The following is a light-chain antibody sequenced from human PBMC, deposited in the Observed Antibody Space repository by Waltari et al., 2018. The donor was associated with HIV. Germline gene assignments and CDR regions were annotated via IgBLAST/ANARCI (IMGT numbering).Light chain of an antibody. CDR3: SSFTSSDTPVV. Sequence: QPASVSGSPGQSITISCTGTTSDVGGYDYVSWYQQHPGKVPKLIIYEVTNRPSGVSNRFSGSKSGNTASLTISGLQPEDEADYYCSSFTSSDTPVVFGGGTKLTVL. J-gene: IGLJ2*01. CDR2: EVT. CDR1: TSDVGGYDY. V-gene: IGLV2-14*01.